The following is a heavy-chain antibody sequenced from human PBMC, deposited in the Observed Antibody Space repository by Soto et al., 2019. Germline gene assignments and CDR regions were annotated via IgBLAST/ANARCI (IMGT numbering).Heavy chain of an antibody. J-gene: IGHJ4*02. CDR3: ASLDSMAAARGY. D-gene: IGHD6-6*01. CDR2: VRGDGRDE. Sequence: GGSLRLSCAASGFPFSNYWISWVRQAPGKGLEWVANVRGDGRDEYYGDSVRGRFTISRDNAKNSLYLQMNSLRADDTAIYYCASLDSMAAARGYWGQGTQVTVSS. V-gene: IGHV3-7*03. CDR1: GFPFSNYW.